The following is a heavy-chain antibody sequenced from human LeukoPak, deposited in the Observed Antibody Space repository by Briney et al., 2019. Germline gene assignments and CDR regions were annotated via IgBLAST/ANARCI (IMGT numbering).Heavy chain of an antibody. V-gene: IGHV3-15*01. CDR1: GFTFSSYW. CDR2: IKSKTDGGTT. Sequence: GGSLRLSCAASGFTFSSYWMSWVRQAPGKGLEWVGRIKSKTDGGTTDYAAPVKGRFTISRDDSKNTLYLQMNSLKTEDTAVYYCTTDYVVSGLDYWGQGTLVTVSS. J-gene: IGHJ4*02. CDR3: TTDYVVSGLDY. D-gene: IGHD2-15*01.